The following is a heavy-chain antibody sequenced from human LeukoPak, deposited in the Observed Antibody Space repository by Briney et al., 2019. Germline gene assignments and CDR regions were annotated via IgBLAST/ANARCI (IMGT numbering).Heavy chain of an antibody. D-gene: IGHD6-13*01. Sequence: PGGSLGLSCAASGFTFSSYGMHWVRQAPGKGLEWVAVIWYDGSNKYYADSVKGRFTISRDNSKNTLYLQMNSLRAEDTAVYYCARGHSSSWLGDYFDYWGQGTLVTVSS. CDR1: GFTFSSYG. V-gene: IGHV3-33*01. CDR2: IWYDGSNK. CDR3: ARGHSSSWLGDYFDY. J-gene: IGHJ4*02.